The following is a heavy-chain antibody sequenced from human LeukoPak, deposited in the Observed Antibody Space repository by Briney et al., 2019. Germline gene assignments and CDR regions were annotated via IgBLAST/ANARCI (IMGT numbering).Heavy chain of an antibody. J-gene: IGHJ4*02. Sequence: GRSLRLSCAASGFTFSSYAMHWVRQAPGKGLEWVAVISYDGSNKYYADSVKGRFTISRDNSKNTLYLQMNSLRAEDTAVYYCAKDSWAQGQLERGDYFDYWGQGTLVTVSS. CDR1: GFTFSSYA. D-gene: IGHD1-1*01. CDR2: ISYDGSNK. CDR3: AKDSWAQGQLERGDYFDY. V-gene: IGHV3-30*04.